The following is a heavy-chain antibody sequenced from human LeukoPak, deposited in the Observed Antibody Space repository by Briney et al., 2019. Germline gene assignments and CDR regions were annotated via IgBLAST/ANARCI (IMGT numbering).Heavy chain of an antibody. CDR1: RFTFSTYW. J-gene: IGHJ3*02. Sequence: GGSLRLSCAASRFTFSTYWMHWVRQAPGKGLVWVSRINSDGSSTGYADSVKGRFTISRDNSKNTLYLQMNSLRAEDTAVYYCAKVFYGSGSHYDAFDIWGQGTMVTVSS. CDR2: INSDGSST. V-gene: IGHV3-74*01. CDR3: AKVFYGSGSHYDAFDI. D-gene: IGHD3-10*01.